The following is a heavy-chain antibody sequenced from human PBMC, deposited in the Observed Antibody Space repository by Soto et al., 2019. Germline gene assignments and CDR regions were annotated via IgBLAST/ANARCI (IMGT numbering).Heavy chain of an antibody. CDR3: ARVEYGSWELPSEVWFDP. V-gene: IGHV3-11*01. D-gene: IGHD1-26*01. Sequence: QVQLVESGGGLVKPGWSLRLSCAASGFTFSDYYMSWIRQAPGKGLEWVSYISSSGSTIYYADSVKGRFTISRDNAKKSLYLQMNSLRAEDTAVYYCARVEYGSWELPSEVWFDPWGQGTLVTVSS. CDR2: ISSSGSTI. J-gene: IGHJ5*02. CDR1: GFTFSDYY.